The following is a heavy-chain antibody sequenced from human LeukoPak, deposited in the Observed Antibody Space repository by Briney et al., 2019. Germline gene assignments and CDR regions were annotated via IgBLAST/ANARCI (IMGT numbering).Heavy chain of an antibody. V-gene: IGHV1-18*01. CDR3: ARFEILRRTIFGVVPGTNDY. CDR1: GGTFSSYA. J-gene: IGHJ4*02. Sequence: ASVKVSCKASGGTFSSYAISWVRQAPGQGLEWMGWISAYNGNTDYAQKLQGRVTMTTDTSTSTAYMELRSLRSDDTAVYYCARFEILRRTIFGVVPGTNDYWGQGTLVTVSS. D-gene: IGHD3-3*01. CDR2: ISAYNGNT.